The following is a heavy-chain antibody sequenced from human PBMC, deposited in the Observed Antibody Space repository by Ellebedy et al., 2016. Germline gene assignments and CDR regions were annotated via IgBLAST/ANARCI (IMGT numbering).Heavy chain of an antibody. CDR3: AKGVVPAAEHYMDV. V-gene: IGHV3-23*01. J-gene: IGHJ6*03. CDR1: GFTFSSYW. D-gene: IGHD2-2*01. CDR2: ISGSGGST. Sequence: GESLKISXAASGFTFSSYWMSWVRQAPGKGLEWVSAISGSGGSTYYADSVKGRFTISRDNSKNTLYLQMNSLRAEDTAVYYCAKGVVPAAEHYMDVWGKGTTVTVSS.